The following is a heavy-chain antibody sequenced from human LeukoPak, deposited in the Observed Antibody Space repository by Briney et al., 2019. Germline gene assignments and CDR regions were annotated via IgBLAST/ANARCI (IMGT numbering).Heavy chain of an antibody. CDR3: VRDRGFGANDY. J-gene: IGHJ4*02. CDR2: IRQDGSTM. CDR1: GFTYSSYW. V-gene: IGHV3-7*01. D-gene: IGHD3-10*01. Sequence: GGSLRLSCAASGFTYSSYWMSWVRQAPGKGLEWVANIRQDGSTMSYVDSVRGRFTISRDNAKNSLYLQMSSLGADDTAVYYCVRDRGFGANDYWGQGTLVTVSS.